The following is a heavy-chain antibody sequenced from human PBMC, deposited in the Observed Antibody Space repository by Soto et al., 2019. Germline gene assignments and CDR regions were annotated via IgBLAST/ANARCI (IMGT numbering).Heavy chain of an antibody. D-gene: IGHD6-13*01. V-gene: IGHV3-15*07. Sequence: PGGSLRLSCAASGFTFSNAWMNWVRQAPGKGLEWVGRIKSKTDGGTTDYAAPVKGRFTISRDDSKNTLYLQRNSLNTEDTAVYYCTTDSPFTKLAAALRYWGNYYGLAVWAQGTTVTVSS. CDR2: IKSKTDGGTT. J-gene: IGHJ6*01. CDR3: TTDSPFTKLAAALRYWGNYYGLAV. CDR1: GFTFSNAW.